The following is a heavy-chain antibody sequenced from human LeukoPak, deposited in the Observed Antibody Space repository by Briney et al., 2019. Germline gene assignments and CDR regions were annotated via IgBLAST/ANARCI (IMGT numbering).Heavy chain of an antibody. CDR1: GGSISSYY. D-gene: IGHD2-2*01. CDR3: ARDLARYCSSTSCSEYGMDV. V-gene: IGHV4-59*01. CDR2: IYYSGST. J-gene: IGHJ6*02. Sequence: SETLSLTCTVSGGSISSYYWGWIRQPPGKGLEWIGYIYYSGSTNYNPSLKSRVTISVDTSKNQFSLKLSSVTAADTAVYYCARDLARYCSSTSCSEYGMDVWGQGTTVTVSS.